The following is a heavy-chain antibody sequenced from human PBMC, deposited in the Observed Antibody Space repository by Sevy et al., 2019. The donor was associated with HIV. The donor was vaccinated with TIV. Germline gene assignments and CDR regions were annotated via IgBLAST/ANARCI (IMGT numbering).Heavy chain of an antibody. J-gene: IGHJ4*02. D-gene: IGHD3-10*01. CDR3: VRRGVDAYNVYFDL. CDR2: VSTGTDHI. Sequence: GGSLRLSCTASGYTFPAFSFNWVRQAPDKGLEWLSYVSTGTDHIHYADSAKGRFTISRDDAKNSVYLEMKSLRDQDTALYYCVRRGVDAYNVYFDLWGQGTLVTVSS. CDR1: GYTFPAFS. V-gene: IGHV3-21*05.